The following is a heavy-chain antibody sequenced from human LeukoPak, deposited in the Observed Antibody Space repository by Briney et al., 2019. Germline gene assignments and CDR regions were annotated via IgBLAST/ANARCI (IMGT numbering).Heavy chain of an antibody. CDR3: AKWGDYDVLTGYYVSDY. CDR2: ITGGGSGI. D-gene: IGHD3-9*01. CDR1: GFTFSNYA. V-gene: IGHV3-23*01. Sequence: GGSLRLSCAPSGFTFSNYAMSWVRQAPGKGLEWVSAITGGGSGIYYADSMKNRFTISRDNSKNTLYLQINSLRAEDTAVYYCAKWGDYDVLTGYYVSDYWGQGTLVTVSS. J-gene: IGHJ4*02.